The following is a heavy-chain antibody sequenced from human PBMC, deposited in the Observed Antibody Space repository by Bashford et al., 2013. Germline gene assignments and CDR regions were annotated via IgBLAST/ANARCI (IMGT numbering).Heavy chain of an antibody. Sequence: GGSLRLSCAASGFTFSDYYMSWIRQAPGKGLEWVSYISSSGSTIYYADSVKGRFTISRDNAKNSLYLQMNSLRAEDTAVYYCARSKTVGATRFDYWGQGTLVTVSS. D-gene: IGHD1-26*01. CDR1: GFTFSDYY. J-gene: IGHJ4*02. V-gene: IGHV3-11*01. CDR3: ARSKTVGATRFDY. CDR2: ISSSGSTI.